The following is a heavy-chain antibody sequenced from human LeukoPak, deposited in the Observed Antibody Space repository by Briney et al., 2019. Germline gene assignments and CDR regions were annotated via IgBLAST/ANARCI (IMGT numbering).Heavy chain of an antibody. Sequence: SETLSLTCTVSGGSISSYYWSWIRQPPGKGLEWIGYIYYSGSTNYNPSLKSRVTISVDTSKNQFSLKLSSVTAADTAVYYCARVGVSPSNARSYYYYYMDVWAKGPRSPSP. CDR1: GGSISSYY. J-gene: IGHJ6*03. D-gene: IGHD6-6*01. CDR3: ARVGVSPSNARSYYYYYMDV. CDR2: IYYSGST. V-gene: IGHV4-59*01.